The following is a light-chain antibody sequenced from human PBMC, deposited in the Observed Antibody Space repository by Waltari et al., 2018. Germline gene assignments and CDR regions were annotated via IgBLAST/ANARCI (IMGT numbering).Light chain of an antibody. V-gene: IGKV3-15*01. CDR3: QQYNSWPPCV. CDR2: LTS. Sequence: EIVMTQSPATLSVSPGDTATLSCRASQSVGSGLAWYQQKPGQAPRLLIYLTSTRATGIPARFSGSGFGTEFTLTISSQQSEDFAVYYCQQYNSWPPCVFGQGTKLEIK. CDR1: QSVGSG. J-gene: IGKJ2*01.